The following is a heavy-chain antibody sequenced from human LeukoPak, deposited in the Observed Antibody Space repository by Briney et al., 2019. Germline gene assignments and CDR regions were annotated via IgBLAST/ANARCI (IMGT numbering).Heavy chain of an antibody. V-gene: IGHV4-39*01. Sequence: SETLSLTCTVSGGSIGSGSYYWGWIRQPPGKGLEWIGGTYYSGSTYYNPSLKSRVTISVDTSKNQFSLKLSSVTAADTAMYFCARQGYTYGTYWYFDLWGRGTLVTVSS. CDR2: TYYSGST. D-gene: IGHD5-18*01. CDR1: GGSIGSGSYY. J-gene: IGHJ2*01. CDR3: ARQGYTYGTYWYFDL.